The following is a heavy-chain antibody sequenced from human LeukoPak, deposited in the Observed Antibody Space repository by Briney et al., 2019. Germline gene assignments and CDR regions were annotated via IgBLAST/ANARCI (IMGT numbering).Heavy chain of an antibody. Sequence: GGSLRPSCAASGFTFSSYSMNWVRQAPGKGLEWVSSISSSSSYIYYADSVKGRFTISRDNAKNSLYLQMNSLRAEDTAVYYCARDYGGSSVPCFDYWGQGTLVTVSS. CDR3: ARDYGGSSVPCFDY. D-gene: IGHD4-23*01. CDR2: ISSSSSYI. V-gene: IGHV3-21*01. J-gene: IGHJ4*02. CDR1: GFTFSSYS.